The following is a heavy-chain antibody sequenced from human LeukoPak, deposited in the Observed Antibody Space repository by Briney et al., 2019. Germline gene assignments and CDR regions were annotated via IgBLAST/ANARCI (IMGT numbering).Heavy chain of an antibody. CDR1: GGTFSSYA. Sequence: SVKVSCKASGGTFSSYAISWVRQAPGQGLEWIGRIIPILGIANYAQKFQGRVTITADKSTSTAYMELSSLRSVDTAVYYCARDPWHIVVVTADSLDYWGQGTLVTVSS. V-gene: IGHV1-69*04. J-gene: IGHJ4*02. D-gene: IGHD2-21*02. CDR3: ARDPWHIVVVTADSLDY. CDR2: IIPILGIA.